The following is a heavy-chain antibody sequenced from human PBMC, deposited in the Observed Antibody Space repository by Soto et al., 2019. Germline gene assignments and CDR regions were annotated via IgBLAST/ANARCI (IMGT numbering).Heavy chain of an antibody. Sequence: QVQLQESGPGLVKPSQTLSLTCSVSGGSISSGDYYWSWIRQPPGKGLEWIGYIYYSGSTYYNPSLKSRVTISVDTSKSQFSRKLSSVTAADTAVYYCARVRGVTYFDYWGQGTLVTVSS. J-gene: IGHJ4*02. D-gene: IGHD3-10*01. CDR2: IYYSGST. CDR1: GGSISSGDYY. CDR3: ARVRGVTYFDY. V-gene: IGHV4-30-4*01.